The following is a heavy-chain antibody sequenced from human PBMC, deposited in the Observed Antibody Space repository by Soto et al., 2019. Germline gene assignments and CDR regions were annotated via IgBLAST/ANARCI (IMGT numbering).Heavy chain of an antibody. V-gene: IGHV1-46*03. D-gene: IGHD6-13*01. Sequence: QVQLMQSGAEVKKPGASVKVSCKASGYTFTSYYMHRVRQAPGQGLEWMGIINPSGGSTSYAQKFHGRVTMTRDTSTSTVYMERSSLRSEDTAVYYCARVLQQVVQYYYYYGMDVWGQGTTVTVSS. CDR1: GYTFTSYY. J-gene: IGHJ6*02. CDR2: INPSGGST. CDR3: ARVLQQVVQYYYYYGMDV.